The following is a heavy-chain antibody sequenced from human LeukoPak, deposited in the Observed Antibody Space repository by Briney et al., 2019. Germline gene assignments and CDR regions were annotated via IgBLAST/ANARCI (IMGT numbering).Heavy chain of an antibody. CDR3: ARLFSGWYVDY. V-gene: IGHV4-39*01. D-gene: IGHD6-19*01. CDR1: GGSISSSSYY. J-gene: IGHJ4*02. Sequence: PETLSLTCTVSGGSISSSSYYWGWIRQPPGKGLEWIGSIYYSGSTYYNPSLKSRVTISVDTSKNQFSLKLSSVTAADTAVYYCARLFSGWYVDYWGQGTLVTVSS. CDR2: IYYSGST.